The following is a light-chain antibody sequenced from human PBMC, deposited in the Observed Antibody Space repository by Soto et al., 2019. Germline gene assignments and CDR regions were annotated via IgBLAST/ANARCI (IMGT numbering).Light chain of an antibody. CDR2: DAS. CDR1: QSVSTY. J-gene: IGKJ5*01. V-gene: IGKV3-11*01. CDR3: QQRNSWPPT. Sequence: EIVLTQSPATLSLSPGERATLSCRASQSVSTYLAWYQQKPGQAPRLLIYDASNRATGIPARFSGSGSGTDFTLTISNLESEDFAVYYCQQRNSWPPTFGQGTRLEIK.